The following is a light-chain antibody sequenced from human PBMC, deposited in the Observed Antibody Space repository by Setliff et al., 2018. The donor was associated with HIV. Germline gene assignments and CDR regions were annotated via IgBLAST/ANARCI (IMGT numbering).Light chain of an antibody. CDR2: DVS. V-gene: IGLV2-11*01. Sequence: QSVLTQPRSVSGSPGQSVTISCTGTSSDVGGYKYVSWYQQNPGKAPKLMIYDVSKRPSGVPDRFSGSKSGNTASLTISGLQAEDEADYYCCSYAGSYTFGYVFGTGTKVTVL. CDR3: CSYAGSYTFGYV. CDR1: SSDVGGYKY. J-gene: IGLJ1*01.